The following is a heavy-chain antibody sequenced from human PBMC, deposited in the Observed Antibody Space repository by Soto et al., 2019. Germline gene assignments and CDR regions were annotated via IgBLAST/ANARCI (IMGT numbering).Heavy chain of an antibody. Sequence: QVQLQESGPGLVKPSETLSLTCTVSGGSISSYYWSWIRQPPGKGLEWIGYIYYSGSTNYNPSLRRRLTLSADTSKNQFSLKLSSVTAADTAVYYCARSHGSGSYPIAYWGQGTLVTVSS. D-gene: IGHD3-10*01. CDR2: IYYSGST. V-gene: IGHV4-59*01. J-gene: IGHJ4*02. CDR1: GGSISSYY. CDR3: ARSHGSGSYPIAY.